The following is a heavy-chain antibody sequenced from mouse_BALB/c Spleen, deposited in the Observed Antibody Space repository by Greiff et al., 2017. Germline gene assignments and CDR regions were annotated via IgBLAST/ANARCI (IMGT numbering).Heavy chain of an antibody. CDR1: GFSLTSYG. J-gene: IGHJ4*01. V-gene: IGHV2-9*02. CDR2: IWAGGST. Sequence: VKLMESGPGLVAPSQSLSITCTVSGFSLTSYGVHWVRQPPGKGLEWLGVIWAGGSTNYNSALMSRLSISKDNSKSQVFLKMNSLQTDDTAMYYCARDDSYGSGAMDYWGQGTSVTVSS. CDR3: ARDDSYGSGAMDY. D-gene: IGHD1-1*01.